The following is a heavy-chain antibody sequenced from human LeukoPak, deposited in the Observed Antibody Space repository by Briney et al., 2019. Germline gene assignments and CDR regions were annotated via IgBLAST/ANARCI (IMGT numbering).Heavy chain of an antibody. J-gene: IGHJ3*02. V-gene: IGHV1-69*13. CDR1: GGTFSSYA. CDR3: ARDMYSSSSAPGAFDI. D-gene: IGHD6-6*01. Sequence: EASVKVSCKASGGTFSSYAISWVRQAPGQGLEWMGGIIPIFGTANYAQKFQGRVTITADESTSTAYMELRSLRSEDTAVYYCARDMYSSSSAPGAFDIWGQGTMVTVSS. CDR2: IIPIFGTA.